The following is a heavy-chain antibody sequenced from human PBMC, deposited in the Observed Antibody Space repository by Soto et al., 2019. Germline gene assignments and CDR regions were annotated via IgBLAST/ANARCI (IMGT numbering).Heavy chain of an antibody. CDR1: GFTFSIHA. Sequence: GSLSHSCAACGFTFSIHARSCVLQTPGKGLEWVSAISGSGGSTYYADSVKGRFTISRDNSKNTLYLQMNRLRAEDTAVYYCAKLGYYYDSSGPLSAEAFQHWGQGTLVTVSS. CDR2: ISGSGGST. J-gene: IGHJ1*01. CDR3: AKLGYYYDSSGPLSAEAFQH. V-gene: IGHV3-23*01. D-gene: IGHD3-22*01.